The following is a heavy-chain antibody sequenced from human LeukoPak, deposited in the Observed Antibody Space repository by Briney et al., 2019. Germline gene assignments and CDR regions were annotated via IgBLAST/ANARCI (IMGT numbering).Heavy chain of an antibody. D-gene: IGHD1-26*01. CDR1: GFTFSGSA. J-gene: IGHJ4*02. CDR3: AKDSGTYYPRGYFDY. V-gene: IGHV3-21*04. CDR2: ISSFSSYI. Sequence: GGSLRLSCAASGFTFSGSALHWVRQAPGKGLEWVSSISSFSSYIYYADSVKGRFTISRDNSKNSLYLQMNSLRTEDTALFYCAKDSGTYYPRGYFDYWGQGTLVTVSS.